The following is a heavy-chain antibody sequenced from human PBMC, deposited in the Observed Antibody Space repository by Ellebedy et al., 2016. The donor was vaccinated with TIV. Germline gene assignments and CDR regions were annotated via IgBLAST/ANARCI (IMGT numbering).Heavy chain of an antibody. J-gene: IGHJ3*02. CDR1: GFFFSDYY. D-gene: IGHD6-19*01. V-gene: IGHV3-11*01. CDR2: ISTSGRTT. Sequence: GESLKISCAASGFFFSDYYMNWIRQAPGKGLEWVSYISTSGRTTYYADSVKGRFTVSRDNAKNSLYLEMNSLRAEDTAVYYCAREGRALPRAGFDIWGQGTKVTVSS. CDR3: AREGRALPRAGFDI.